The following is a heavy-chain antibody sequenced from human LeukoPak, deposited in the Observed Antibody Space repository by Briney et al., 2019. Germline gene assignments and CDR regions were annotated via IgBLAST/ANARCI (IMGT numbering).Heavy chain of an antibody. J-gene: IGHJ5*02. D-gene: IGHD3-3*01. CDR2: IFYSGST. V-gene: IGHV4-39*01. Sequence: SETLSLTCTVSGGSINRSSRYYWGWIRQPPGKGLEWIGSIFYSGSTYYNPSLKSRVTISVDTSNNQFSLKLTSVTAADTAVYYCARHVPSTIFFNWFDPWGQGTLATVSS. CDR3: ARHVPSTIFFNWFDP. CDR1: GGSINRSSRYY.